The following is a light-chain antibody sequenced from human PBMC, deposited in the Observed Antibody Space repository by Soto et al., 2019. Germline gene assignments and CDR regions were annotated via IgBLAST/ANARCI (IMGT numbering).Light chain of an antibody. J-gene: IGKJ2*01. Sequence: EIVLTQSPGTLSLSPGERATLSCRATQSVTTNYLAWYQQKPGQAPRLLIYGASIRATGIPDRFSGSGSGTDFTLTISRLEPEDFAVYDCQHYGSSPPNTFGQGTKLEIK. V-gene: IGKV3-20*01. CDR1: QSVTTNY. CDR3: QHYGSSPPNT. CDR2: GAS.